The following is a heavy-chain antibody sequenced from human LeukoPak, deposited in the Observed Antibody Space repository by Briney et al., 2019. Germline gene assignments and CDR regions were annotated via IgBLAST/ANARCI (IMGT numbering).Heavy chain of an antibody. CDR3: ARDVHGDYGSGWFDP. V-gene: IGHV1-69*05. J-gene: IGHJ5*02. Sequence: VKVSCKTSGGTFNNSAISWVRQAPGQGLEWLGGIMPLFGTAGYAQKFQGRVTITKDESTRTVYLELTSLTSDDTAVYYCARDVHGDYGSGWFDPWGQGTFVSVSS. D-gene: IGHD4-17*01. CDR2: IMPLFGTA. CDR1: GGTFNNSA.